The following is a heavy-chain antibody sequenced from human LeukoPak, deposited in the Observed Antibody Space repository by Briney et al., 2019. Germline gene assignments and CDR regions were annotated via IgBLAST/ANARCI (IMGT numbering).Heavy chain of an antibody. V-gene: IGHV4-34*01. CDR2: INHSGST. J-gene: IGHJ3*02. CDR3: ARGGDPRYCSSTSCFFYAFDI. CDR1: GGSFSGYY. D-gene: IGHD2-2*01. Sequence: SETLSLTCTVCGGSFSGYYWSWIRQPPWKGLEWIGEINHSGSTNYNPSLKSRVTISVDTSKNQFSLKLSSVTAADTAVYYCARGGDPRYCSSTSCFFYAFDIWGQGTMVTVSS.